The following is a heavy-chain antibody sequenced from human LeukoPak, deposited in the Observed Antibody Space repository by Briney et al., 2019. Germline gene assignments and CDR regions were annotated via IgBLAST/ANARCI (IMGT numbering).Heavy chain of an antibody. D-gene: IGHD1-26*01. Sequence: SETLSLTRAVYGGSFSGYYWSWIRQPPGKGLEWIGEINHSGSTNYNPSLKSRVTISVDTSKNQFSLKLSSVTAADTAVYYCARRSWELGFDYWGQGTLVTVSS. J-gene: IGHJ4*02. CDR1: GGSFSGYY. CDR3: ARRSWELGFDY. V-gene: IGHV4-34*01. CDR2: INHSGST.